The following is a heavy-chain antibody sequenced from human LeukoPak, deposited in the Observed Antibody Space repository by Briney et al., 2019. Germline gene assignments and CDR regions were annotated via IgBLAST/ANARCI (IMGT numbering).Heavy chain of an antibody. CDR3: AKEMGSRSSLFYFDY. CDR2: ISNDGSNK. J-gene: IGHJ4*02. CDR1: GFTFSSYG. D-gene: IGHD3-10*01. Sequence: GGSLRLSCAASGFTFSSYGMHWVRRAPGKGLEWVAAISNDGSNKYYAESVNGRFTISRDNSKNTLYLLVNTLRGDDTAVYYCAKEMGSRSSLFYFDYWGQGTLLTVSS. V-gene: IGHV3-30*18.